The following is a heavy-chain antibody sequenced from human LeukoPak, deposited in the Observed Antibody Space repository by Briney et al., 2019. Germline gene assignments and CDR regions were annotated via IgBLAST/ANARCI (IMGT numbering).Heavy chain of an antibody. J-gene: IGHJ4*02. CDR2: ISWNSGSI. Sequence: GGSLRLSCAASGFTFDDYAMHWVRQAPGKGLEWVSDISWNSGSIGYADSVKGRFTISRDNAKNSLYLQMNSLRAEDTALYYCAKDMTTVTTAFDYGGQGTLVSVST. V-gene: IGHV3-9*01. CDR1: GFTFDDYA. D-gene: IGHD4-17*01. CDR3: AKDMTTVTTAFDY.